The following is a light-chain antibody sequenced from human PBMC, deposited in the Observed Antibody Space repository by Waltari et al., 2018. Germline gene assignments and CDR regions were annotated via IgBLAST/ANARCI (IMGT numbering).Light chain of an antibody. CDR3: QQYGSTPLT. V-gene: IGKV3-20*01. CDR2: AAS. Sequence: EIVLTQSPGTLSLSPGERATLSCRASQSVMSNYLAWYQQKPGQAPSLLIYAASSRATGIPDRFSGSGSVTDFTLTISRVEPEDFAVYYCQQYGSTPLTFGGGTKVEIK. CDR1: QSVMSNY. J-gene: IGKJ4*01.